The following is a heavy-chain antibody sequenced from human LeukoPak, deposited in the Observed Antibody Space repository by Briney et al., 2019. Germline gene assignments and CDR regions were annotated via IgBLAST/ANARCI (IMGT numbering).Heavy chain of an antibody. Sequence: PGGSLRLSCAASGFPFINNWMTWVRQAPGKGLEWVSFTDTSGNYIYYGDSVKGRFTISRDNAKNLVFLQMNGLRAEDTAVYYCARGRSITLLRGVAMSDGFDIWGQGAMVAVSS. CDR1: GFPFINNW. CDR3: ARGRSITLLRGVAMSDGFDI. V-gene: IGHV3-21*01. D-gene: IGHD3-10*01. J-gene: IGHJ3*02. CDR2: TDTSGNYI.